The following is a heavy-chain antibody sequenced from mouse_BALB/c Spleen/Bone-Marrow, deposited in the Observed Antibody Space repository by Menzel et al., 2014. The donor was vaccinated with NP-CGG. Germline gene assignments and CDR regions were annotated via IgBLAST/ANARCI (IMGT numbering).Heavy chain of an antibody. Sequence: EVQLQQSGPELVKPGASVKISCKTSGYTFTEYTMYWVKQSHGKSLEWIGSINPNNGGTSYNQKFKGKATLTVDKSSSTTYMELRSLTSEDSSVYYCARRGLLRHYIDYWGHGTTLTVSS. CDR2: INPNNGGT. D-gene: IGHD2-3*01. CDR1: GYTFTEYT. CDR3: ARRGLLRHYIDY. J-gene: IGHJ2*01. V-gene: IGHV1-18*01.